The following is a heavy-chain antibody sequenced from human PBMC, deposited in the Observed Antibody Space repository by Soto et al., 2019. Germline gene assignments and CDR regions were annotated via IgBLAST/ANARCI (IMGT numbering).Heavy chain of an antibody. CDR1: GGSISSSSYY. D-gene: IGHD3-10*01. J-gene: IGHJ6*03. CDR2: IYYSGST. Sequence: QLQLQESGPGLVKPSETLSLTCTVSGGSISSSSYYWGWIRQSPGKGLEWIGSIYYSGSTYYNPSLKSRVTISVDTSKNQFSLKLSSVTAADTAVYYCASSSSARQTSYYYYYMDVWGKGTTVTVSS. V-gene: IGHV4-39*01. CDR3: ASSSSARQTSYYYYYMDV.